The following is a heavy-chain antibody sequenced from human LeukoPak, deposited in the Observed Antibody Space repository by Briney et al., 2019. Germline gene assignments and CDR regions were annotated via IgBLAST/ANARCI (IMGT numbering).Heavy chain of an antibody. Sequence: SETLSLTCTVSGGSVSSGTYYWSWIRQPPGKGLEWIGYIYYSGSTNYNPSLKSRVTISVDTSKNQFSLKLSSVTAADTAVYYCARGGMILPAFDIWGQGTMVTVSS. CDR3: ARGGMILPAFDI. V-gene: IGHV4-61*01. D-gene: IGHD2-15*01. CDR1: GGSVSSGTYY. CDR2: IYYSGST. J-gene: IGHJ3*02.